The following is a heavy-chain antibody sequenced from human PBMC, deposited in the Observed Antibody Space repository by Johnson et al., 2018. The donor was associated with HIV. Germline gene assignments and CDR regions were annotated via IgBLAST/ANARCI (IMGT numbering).Heavy chain of an antibody. Sequence: VQLVESGGGVVRPGGSLRLSCAVSGFTFDDYAMHWVRQAPGKGPEWVSGITWNSGSIGYADSVKGRFTISRDNAKNSLYLQMKSLRPEDTALYYCAKDSRAYAFDIWGQGTMVTVSS. J-gene: IGHJ3*02. CDR2: ITWNSGSI. V-gene: IGHV3-9*01. CDR1: GFTFDDYA. CDR3: AKDSRAYAFDI.